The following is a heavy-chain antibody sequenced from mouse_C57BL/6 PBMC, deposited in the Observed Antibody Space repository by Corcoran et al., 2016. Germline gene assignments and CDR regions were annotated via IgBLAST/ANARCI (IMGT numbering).Heavy chain of an antibody. CDR2: INPNNGGT. V-gene: IGHV1-26*01. J-gene: IGHJ2*01. CDR3: ARPHYYGSSLFDY. Sequence: EVQLQQSGPELVKPGASVKISCKASGYTFTDYYMNWVKQSHGKSLEWIGDINPNNGGTSYNQKFKGKATLTVDKSSSTAYMELRSLTSEDSAVYYCARPHYYGSSLFDYWGQGTTLTVSS. D-gene: IGHD1-1*01. CDR1: GYTFTDYY.